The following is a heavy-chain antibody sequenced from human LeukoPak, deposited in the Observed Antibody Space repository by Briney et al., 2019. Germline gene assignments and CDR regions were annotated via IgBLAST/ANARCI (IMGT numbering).Heavy chain of an antibody. Sequence: PGGSLRLSCAASGFTFNYYGMHWVRQAPGKGLEWVAVIWSDGSKKYYADSVKGRFTVFRDDSKSTLYLQMNSLRVEDTALYFCARDDDTSSHYSRFDYWGQGTLVTVSS. CDR2: IWSDGSKK. J-gene: IGHJ4*02. V-gene: IGHV3-33*01. CDR1: GFTFNYYG. D-gene: IGHD3-22*01. CDR3: ARDDDTSSHYSRFDY.